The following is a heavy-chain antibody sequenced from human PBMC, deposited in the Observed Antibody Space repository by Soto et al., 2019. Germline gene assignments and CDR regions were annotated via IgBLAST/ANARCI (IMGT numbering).Heavy chain of an antibody. D-gene: IGHD3-3*01. V-gene: IGHV1-69*13. J-gene: IGHJ6*02. CDR1: GGTFSSYA. CDR2: IIPIFGTA. CDR3: ARAYDFWSDLDYYYGMDV. Sequence: SVKVSCKASGGTFSSYAISWVRQAPGQGLEWMGGIIPIFGTANYAQRFQGRVTITADESTSTAYMELSSLRSEDTAVYYCARAYDFWSDLDYYYGMDVWGQGTTVTVSS.